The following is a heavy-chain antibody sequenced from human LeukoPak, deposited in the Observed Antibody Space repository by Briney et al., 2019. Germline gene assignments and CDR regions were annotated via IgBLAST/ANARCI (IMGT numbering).Heavy chain of an antibody. D-gene: IGHD6-6*01. V-gene: IGHV1-8*01. CDR1: GYTFTSYD. CDR2: MNPNSGNT. J-gene: IGHJ5*02. Sequence: GASVKVSCKASGYTFTSYDINWVRQATGQGLEGMGWMNPNSGNTGYAQKFQGRVTITRNTSISTAYMELSSLRSEDTAVYYCARGGQLVFESDWFDPWGQGTLVTVSS. CDR3: ARGGQLVFESDWFDP.